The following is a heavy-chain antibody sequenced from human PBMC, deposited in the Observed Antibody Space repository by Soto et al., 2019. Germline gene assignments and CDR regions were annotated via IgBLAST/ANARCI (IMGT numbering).Heavy chain of an antibody. CDR3: ARGKYSGYAVPLGN. J-gene: IGHJ4*02. CDR2: INHGGGT. V-gene: IGHV4-34*01. CDR1: GGSFSGYF. Sequence: SETLSLTCAVYGGSFSGYFWSWISQPPGKGLEWIGEINHGGGTNYSPSLKSRVTISLDTSNNHFSLKLTSVTAADTAVYYCARGKYSGYAVPLGNWGQGTQVTVSS. D-gene: IGHD5-12*01.